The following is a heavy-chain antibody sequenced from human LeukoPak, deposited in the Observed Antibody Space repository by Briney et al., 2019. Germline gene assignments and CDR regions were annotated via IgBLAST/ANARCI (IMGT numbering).Heavy chain of an antibody. CDR2: ISSSSSYI. CDR3: ARVSEWLVRGYYYGMDV. D-gene: IGHD6-19*01. J-gene: IGHJ6*02. Sequence: GGSLRLSCAASGFTFSSYSMTWVRQAPGKGLEWVSSISSSSSYIYYADSVKGRFTISRDNAKNSLYLQMNSLRAEDTAVYYCARVSEWLVRGYYYGMDVWGQGTTVTVSS. CDR1: GFTFSSYS. V-gene: IGHV3-21*01.